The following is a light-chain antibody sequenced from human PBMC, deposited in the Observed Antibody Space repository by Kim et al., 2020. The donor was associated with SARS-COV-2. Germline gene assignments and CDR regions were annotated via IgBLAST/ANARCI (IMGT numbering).Light chain of an antibody. J-gene: IGKJ4*01. CDR2: DAS. CDR1: QSVSSY. Sequence: EIVLTQSPATLSLSPGERATLSCRASQSVSSYLAWYQQRPGQAPRLLIYDASSRAPGIPARFSGSGSGTDFTLTISSLEPEDFAVYYCQQRSNWPPVFGGGTKLEIK. V-gene: IGKV3-11*01. CDR3: QQRSNWPPV.